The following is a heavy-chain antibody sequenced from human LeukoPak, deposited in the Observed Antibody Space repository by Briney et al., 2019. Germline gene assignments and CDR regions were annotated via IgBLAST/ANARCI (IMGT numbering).Heavy chain of an antibody. V-gene: IGHV7-4-1*02. Sequence: ASVKVSCKASGYTFTSYAMNWVRQGPGQGLEWMGWINTNTGNPTYAQGFTGRFVFSLDTSVSTAYLLISSLKAEDTAVYYCASSGVAGTGDYWGQGTLVTVSS. J-gene: IGHJ4*02. CDR2: INTNTGNP. D-gene: IGHD6-19*01. CDR3: ASSGVAGTGDY. CDR1: GYTFTSYA.